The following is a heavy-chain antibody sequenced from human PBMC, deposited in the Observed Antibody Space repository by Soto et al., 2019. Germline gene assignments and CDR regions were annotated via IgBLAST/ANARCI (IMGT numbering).Heavy chain of an antibody. D-gene: IGHD6-19*01. J-gene: IGHJ4*02. CDR1: GFTFSSYG. V-gene: IGHV3-30*03. Sequence: GGSLRLSCAASGFTFSSYGMHWVRQAPGKGLEWVAVISYDGSNKYYADSVKGRYTISRDNSKNTLYLQMNSLRAEDTAVYYCAIYSSGWYPLDYWGQGTLVTVSS. CDR3: AIYSSGWYPLDY. CDR2: ISYDGSNK.